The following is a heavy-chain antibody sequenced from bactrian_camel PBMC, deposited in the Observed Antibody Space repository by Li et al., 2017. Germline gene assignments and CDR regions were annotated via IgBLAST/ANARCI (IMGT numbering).Heavy chain of an antibody. Sequence: HVQLVESGGGSVQAGGSLRLSCAVSGNTYNSCVGWFRQAPGKEREGVAGIYPGTLSTYYADSVKGRVLISKDKDKDTVFLQMNSLKSEDTALYYCATATVRRIVRWDYWGQGTQVTVS. CDR1: GNTYNSCV. J-gene: IGHJ4*01. V-gene: IGHV3S54*01. CDR3: ATATVRRIVRWDY. D-gene: IGHD6*01. CDR2: IYPGTLST.